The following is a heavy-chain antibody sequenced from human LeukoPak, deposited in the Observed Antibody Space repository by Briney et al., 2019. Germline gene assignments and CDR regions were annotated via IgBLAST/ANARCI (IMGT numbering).Heavy chain of an antibody. CDR2: MDRHTDI. Sequence: NTGGSLRLSCAASGFTFSSYWMSWVRQAPGKGLEWVSCMDRHTDIYYANSVRGRFTISRDNAKNLVFLQMNRLTVEDTAVYYCVGDPTTNRFQYFQYWGQGALVTVSS. CDR3: VGDPTTNRFQYFQY. D-gene: IGHD1-26*01. J-gene: IGHJ1*01. V-gene: IGHV3-21*01. CDR1: GFTFSSYW.